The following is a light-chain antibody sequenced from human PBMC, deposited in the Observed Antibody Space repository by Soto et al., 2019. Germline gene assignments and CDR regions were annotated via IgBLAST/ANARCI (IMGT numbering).Light chain of an antibody. Sequence: EIVLTQSPGTLSLSPGERATLSCRASQSVTNTYLAWYQLKPGQAPRLLISDASRRATGIPDRFSGSGSGTDFTLTISRLELEDFAVYYCQQYGSSSMNTFGQGTKLEIK. V-gene: IGKV3-20*01. CDR2: DAS. J-gene: IGKJ2*01. CDR3: QQYGSSSMNT. CDR1: QSVTNTY.